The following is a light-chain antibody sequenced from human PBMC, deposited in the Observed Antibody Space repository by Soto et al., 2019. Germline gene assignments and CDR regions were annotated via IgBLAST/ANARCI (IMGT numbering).Light chain of an antibody. V-gene: IGKV1-39*01. CDR1: ESISNY. CDR2: SAS. CDR3: QQTFSNLIS. Sequence: IQLTQSPSSLSASAGDRVTIACRASESISNYVNWYQLKPGEAPKVLIYSASTLRGGVPSRFSGTGSGTEFTLTISSLQPEDVATYFCQQTFSNLISFGGGTKVEIK. J-gene: IGKJ4*01.